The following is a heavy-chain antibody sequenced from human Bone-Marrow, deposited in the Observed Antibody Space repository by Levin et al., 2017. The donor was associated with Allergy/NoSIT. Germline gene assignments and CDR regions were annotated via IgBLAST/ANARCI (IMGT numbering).Heavy chain of an antibody. CDR3: AKGEGYRWELTNWFDP. CDR1: GFTFDDYA. J-gene: IGHJ5*02. CDR2: ISWNSGSI. V-gene: IGHV3-9*01. D-gene: IGHD1-26*01. Sequence: PGGSLRLSCAASGFTFDDYAMHWVRQAPGKGLEWVSGISWNSGSIGYADSVKGRFTISRDNAKNSLYLQMNSLRAEDTALYYCAKGEGYRWELTNWFDPWGQGTLVTVSS.